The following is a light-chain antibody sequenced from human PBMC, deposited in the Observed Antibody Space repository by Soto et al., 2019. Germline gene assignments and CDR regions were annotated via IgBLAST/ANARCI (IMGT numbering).Light chain of an antibody. CDR3: QQTYSIPWT. CDR2: RAS. CDR1: QNIVNY. V-gene: IGKV1-39*01. Sequence: DIQMPQSPSSLSGSVGDRVTISCRASQNIVNYLHWYQRKPGTAPRLFISRASTVRSGVPPRFSGSGSGRDFTLTISSLRPEDIGTYFCQQTYSIPWTFGPGTRVEI. J-gene: IGKJ1*01.